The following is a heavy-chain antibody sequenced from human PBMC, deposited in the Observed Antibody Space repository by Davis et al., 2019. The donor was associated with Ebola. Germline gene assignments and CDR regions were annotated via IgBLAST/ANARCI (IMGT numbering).Heavy chain of an antibody. CDR3: ARAAAAGSPCDY. D-gene: IGHD6-13*01. J-gene: IGHJ4*02. CDR1: GFTFSSYD. V-gene: IGHV3-13*01. CDR2: IGTAGDT. Sequence: GESLKISCAASGFTFSSYDMHWVRQATGKGLEWVSAIGTAGDTYYPGSVKGRFTISRENAKNSLYLQMNNLRAEDTAVYYCARAAAAGSPCDYWGQGTLVTVSS.